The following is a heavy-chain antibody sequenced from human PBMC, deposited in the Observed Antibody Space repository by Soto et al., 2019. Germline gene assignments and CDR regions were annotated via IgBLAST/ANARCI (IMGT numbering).Heavy chain of an antibody. CDR2: IYPGDSDT. CDR3: ARNDYNGNAVDY. D-gene: IGHD4-4*01. J-gene: IGHJ4*02. V-gene: IGHV5-51*01. CDR1: GYSFTSHW. Sequence: GESLKISCNASGYSFTSHWIGWVRQMPGNGLEWMGIIYPGDSDTRYSPSFQGQVAIAVDKSINTAYLQWSSLKASDTAMYHCARNDYNGNAVDYWGQGTLVTVSS.